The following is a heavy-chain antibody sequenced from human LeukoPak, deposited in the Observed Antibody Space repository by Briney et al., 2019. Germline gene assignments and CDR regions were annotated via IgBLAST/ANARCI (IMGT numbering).Heavy chain of an antibody. Sequence: ASVKVSCKASGYTFTCYGISWVRQAPGQGLAWMGWISAYNGNTNYAQKLQGRVTMTTDTSTSTAYMELRSLRSDDTAVYYCARSSTFGGIWFDPWGQGTLVTVSS. CDR2: ISAYNGNT. CDR1: GYTFTCYG. D-gene: IGHD3-16*01. V-gene: IGHV1-18*01. J-gene: IGHJ5*02. CDR3: ARSSTFGGIWFDP.